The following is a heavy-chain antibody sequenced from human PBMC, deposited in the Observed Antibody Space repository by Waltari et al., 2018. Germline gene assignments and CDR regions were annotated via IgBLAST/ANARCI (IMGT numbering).Heavy chain of an antibody. CDR1: GFNFSSSA. CDR2: ISGSGGTT. D-gene: IGHD3-22*01. J-gene: IGHJ4*02. CDR3: ARSHESRPANRDLFEC. Sequence: EVQLLESGGGLVQPGGSLRLSCAASGFNFSSSAMISVRQVPGKGLEWVSGISGSGGTTYYADSVKGRFTISRDNSNNTLYLQMNSLRAEDTAVYYCARSHESRPANRDLFECWGQGTVVTVSS. V-gene: IGHV3-23*01.